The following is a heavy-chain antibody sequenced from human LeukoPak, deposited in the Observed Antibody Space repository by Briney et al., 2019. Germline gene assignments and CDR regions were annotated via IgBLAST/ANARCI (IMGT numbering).Heavy chain of an antibody. D-gene: IGHD2-8*01. CDR1: GGSIDSYY. J-gene: IGHJ6*02. CDR2: INHSGST. Sequence: SETLSLTCTVSGGSIDSYYWSWIRQPPGKGLEWIGEINHSGSTNYNPSLKSRVTISVDTSKNQFSLKLSSVTAADTAVYYCARGPRFGANGVWYYYYGMDVWGQGTTVTVSS. CDR3: ARGPRFGANGVWYYYYGMDV. V-gene: IGHV4-34*01.